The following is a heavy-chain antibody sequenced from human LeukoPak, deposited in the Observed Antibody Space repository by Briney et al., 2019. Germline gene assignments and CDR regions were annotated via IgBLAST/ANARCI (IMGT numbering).Heavy chain of an antibody. V-gene: IGHV3-66*01. J-gene: IGHJ4*02. CDR2: IYSDDNT. D-gene: IGHD6-25*01. CDR1: GFTNNH. CDR3: ASRPKAEQRLAVFDY. Sequence: GGSLRLSCAASGFTNNHMNWVRQAPGKALEWVAAIYSDDNTYYADSVKGRFSISRDSSKNTVYLQMNNLRAEDTAVYYCASRPKAEQRLAVFDYWGQGTLVTVSS.